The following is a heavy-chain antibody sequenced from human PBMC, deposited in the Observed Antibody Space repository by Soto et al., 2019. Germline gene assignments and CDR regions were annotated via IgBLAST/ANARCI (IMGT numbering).Heavy chain of an antibody. Sequence: QAQVVQSGAEVRKPGSSVKLSCKASEGTFNSYAIAWVRQAPGQGLEWMGGIIPYYNTLNYAQKFQDRVTVTVDDSTNTVYVELSSLRSDDTAVYFCASGASRWYPYFFDSWAQGTLVTVSS. D-gene: IGHD6-13*01. J-gene: IGHJ4*02. V-gene: IGHV1-69*01. CDR2: IIPYYNTL. CDR1: EGTFNSYA. CDR3: ASGASRWYPYFFDS.